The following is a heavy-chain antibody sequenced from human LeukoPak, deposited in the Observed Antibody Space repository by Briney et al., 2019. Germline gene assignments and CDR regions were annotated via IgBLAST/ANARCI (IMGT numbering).Heavy chain of an antibody. CDR3: ARGMDY. Sequence: SETLSLTCPVYGASLTSGDYYWSWIRQPPGKGLEWIGYIYYSGSTYYNPSLKSRVTISVDTSKNQFSLKLSTVTAADTAVYYGARGMDYWGQGTLVTVSS. V-gene: IGHV4-30-4*01. CDR2: IYYSGST. J-gene: IGHJ4*02. CDR1: GASLTSGDYY.